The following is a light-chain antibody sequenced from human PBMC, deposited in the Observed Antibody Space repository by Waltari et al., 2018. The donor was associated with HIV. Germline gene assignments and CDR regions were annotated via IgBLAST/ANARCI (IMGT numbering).Light chain of an antibody. CDR1: NVESKS. CDR3: HVWESSSDEYV. CDR2: DDT. J-gene: IGLJ1*01. V-gene: IGLV3-21*02. Sequence: SYVLTQPASVSVAPGQTVNVTCGGDNVESKSVHWYQQRAGKAPILVLYDDTDRPSGIPERFSGSNFGNTATLTISRVEAGDEGDYYCHVWESSSDEYVFGTGTKVTV.